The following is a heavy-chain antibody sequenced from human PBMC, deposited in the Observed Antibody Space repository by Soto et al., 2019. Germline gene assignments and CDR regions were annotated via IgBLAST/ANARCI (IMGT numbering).Heavy chain of an antibody. J-gene: IGHJ4*02. D-gene: IGHD2-2*01. V-gene: IGHV3-30-3*01. CDR1: GFTFSSYA. CDR2: ISYDGSNK. Sequence: QVQLVESGGGVVQPGRSLRLSCAASGFTFSSYAMHWVRQAPGKGLEWVAVISYDGSNKYYADSVKGRFTISRDNSKNTLYLQMNSLRAEDTAVYYCARDRIVPAAYYFDYWGQGTLVTVSS. CDR3: ARDRIVPAAYYFDY.